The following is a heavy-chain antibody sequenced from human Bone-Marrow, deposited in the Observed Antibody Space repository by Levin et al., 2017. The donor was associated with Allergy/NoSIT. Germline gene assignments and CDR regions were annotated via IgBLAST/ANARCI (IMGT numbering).Heavy chain of an antibody. Sequence: GGSLRLSCAASGFTFSSYWMHWVRQAPGKGLVWVSRINSDGSSTSYADSVKGRFTISRDNAKNTLYLQMNSLRAEDTAVYYCARVHSSGWEGDAFDIWGQGTMVTVSS. CDR3: ARVHSSGWEGDAFDI. CDR2: INSDGSST. D-gene: IGHD6-19*01. V-gene: IGHV3-74*01. CDR1: GFTFSSYW. J-gene: IGHJ3*02.